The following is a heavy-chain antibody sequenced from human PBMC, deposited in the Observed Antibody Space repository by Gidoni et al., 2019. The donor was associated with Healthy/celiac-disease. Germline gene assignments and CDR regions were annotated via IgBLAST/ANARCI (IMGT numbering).Heavy chain of an antibody. V-gene: IGHV3-64D*08. CDR3: VKDGYYGSGSYPEQNGMDV. CDR1: RSTFSIYS. Sequence: EVQLVESGGGLVQPGGSLRLSCSASRSTFSIYSMHWVRQAPGKGLEYVSAISSNGGSTYYADAVKGRFTISRDNSKNTLYLQMSSLRDEDTAVYYCVKDGYYGSGSYPEQNGMDVWGQGTTVTVSS. J-gene: IGHJ6*02. CDR2: ISSNGGST. D-gene: IGHD3-10*01.